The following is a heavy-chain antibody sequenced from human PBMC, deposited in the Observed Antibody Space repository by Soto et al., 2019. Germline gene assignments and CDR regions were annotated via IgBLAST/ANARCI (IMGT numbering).Heavy chain of an antibody. CDR2: IIPIFGTA. CDR3: ARAPICWSRTSRSYYYAMDG. V-gene: IGHV1-69*01. Sequence: QVQLVKSRAEVKKPGSSVQVSGKASGGTFSSYAISWLRQAPGQGLEWMGGIIPIFGTANDAQKFQGRVTITADESTSTAYMELSSLRSEETAVYYCARAPICWSRTSRSYYYAMDGWGQGPKVSVSS. J-gene: IGHJ6*02. D-gene: IGHD6-13*01. CDR1: GGTFSSYA.